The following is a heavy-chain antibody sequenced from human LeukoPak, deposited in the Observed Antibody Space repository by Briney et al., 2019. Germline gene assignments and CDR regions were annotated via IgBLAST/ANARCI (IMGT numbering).Heavy chain of an antibody. CDR2: ISWNSGSV. J-gene: IGHJ4*02. CDR3: AKGAGEFTLYYFDY. D-gene: IGHD3-16*01. CDR1: GFTFDDYA. V-gene: IGHV3-9*03. Sequence: PGGSLRLSCAASGFTFDDYAMHWVRQAPGKGLEWVSGISWNSGSVGYADSVKGRFTISRDNAKNSLYLQMNSLRAEDMALYYCAKGAGEFTLYYFDYWGQGTLVTVSS.